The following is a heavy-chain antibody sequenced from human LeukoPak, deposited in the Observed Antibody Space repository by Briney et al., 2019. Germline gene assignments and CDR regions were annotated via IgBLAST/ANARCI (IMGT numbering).Heavy chain of an antibody. J-gene: IGHJ5*02. CDR3: AREPAYYYGSGTLGGWFDP. V-gene: IGHV4-34*01. CDR2: INHSGST. D-gene: IGHD3-10*01. Sequence: SETLSLTCAVYGGSFSGYYWSWIRQPPGKGLEWIGEINHSGSTNYNPSLKSRVTISVDTSKNQFSLKLSSVTAADTAVYYCAREPAYYYGSGTLGGWFDPWGQGTLVTVSS. CDR1: GGSFSGYY.